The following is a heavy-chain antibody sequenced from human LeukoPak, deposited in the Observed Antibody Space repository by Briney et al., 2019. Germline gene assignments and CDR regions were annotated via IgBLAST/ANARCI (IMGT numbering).Heavy chain of an antibody. Sequence: ASVKISCKAYGYSFTRYFIHWVQQAPGQGLEWMGIIIPSDGSTSYAQKFQGRVTMSRDTSTSTVYMELSSLRSEDTAVYYCARGKVVTMVRGVIITYFDYWGQGTLVTVSS. J-gene: IGHJ4*02. D-gene: IGHD3-10*01. V-gene: IGHV1-46*01. CDR2: IIPSDGST. CDR1: GYSFTRYF. CDR3: ARGKVVTMVRGVIITYFDY.